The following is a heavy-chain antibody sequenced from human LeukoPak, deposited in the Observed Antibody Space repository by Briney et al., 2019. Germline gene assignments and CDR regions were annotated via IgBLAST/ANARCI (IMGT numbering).Heavy chain of an antibody. CDR3: ARAAEVSEYHFDY. D-gene: IGHD2/OR15-2a*01. CDR1: GYTFTNYH. Sequence: ASVKVSCQASGYTFTNYHIHWVRQAPGQGLEWMGVIHPDTGGTNYPRKFQGRVLMTRDRSTRTVYMELTRLTSEDTAVYYCARAAEVSEYHFDYWGQGTLVTVSS. J-gene: IGHJ4*02. CDR2: IHPDTGGT. V-gene: IGHV1-46*01.